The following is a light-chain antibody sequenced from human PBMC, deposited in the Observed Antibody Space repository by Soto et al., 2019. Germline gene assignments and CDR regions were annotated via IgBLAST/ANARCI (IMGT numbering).Light chain of an antibody. CDR3: QQYGSSRT. Sequence: DIVLTQSPGSLSLSVGERATLSCRASQSVRSNLAWYQQKPGQAPRLLIYGASSLPSGIPARFSGSGSGTDFTLTISRLEPEDFAVYYCQQYGSSRTFGQGTKVDIK. CDR1: QSVRSN. CDR2: GAS. V-gene: IGKV3-20*01. J-gene: IGKJ1*01.